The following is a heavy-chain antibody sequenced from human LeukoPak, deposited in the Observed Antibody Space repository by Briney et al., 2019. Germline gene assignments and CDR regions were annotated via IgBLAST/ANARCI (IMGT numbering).Heavy chain of an antibody. CDR3: ARGPVVPAATPRYYYYGMDV. Sequence: ASVKVSCKVSGYTLTELSMHWVRQAPGKGLEWMGGFDPEDGETIYAQKFQGRVTMTEDTSTDTAYMELSSLRSEDTAVYYCARGPVVPAATPRYYYYGMDVWGQGTTVTVSS. CDR2: FDPEDGET. D-gene: IGHD2-2*01. J-gene: IGHJ6*02. CDR1: GYTLTELS. V-gene: IGHV1-24*01.